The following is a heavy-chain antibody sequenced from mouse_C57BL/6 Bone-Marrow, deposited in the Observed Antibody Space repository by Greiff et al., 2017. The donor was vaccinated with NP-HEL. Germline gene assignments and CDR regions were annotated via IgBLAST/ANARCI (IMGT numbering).Heavy chain of an antibody. J-gene: IGHJ3*01. V-gene: IGHV5-9-1*02. Sequence: EVNVVESGAGLVKPGGSLKLSCAASGFTFSSYAMSWVRQTPEKRLEWVAYISSGGDYIYYADTVKGRFTISRANARNTRYLQMSSLKSEDTAMDYCTREVSSGYPAWFAYWGQGTLVTVSA. CDR3: TREVSSGYPAWFAY. CDR1: GFTFSSYA. D-gene: IGHD2-2*01. CDR2: ISSGGDYI.